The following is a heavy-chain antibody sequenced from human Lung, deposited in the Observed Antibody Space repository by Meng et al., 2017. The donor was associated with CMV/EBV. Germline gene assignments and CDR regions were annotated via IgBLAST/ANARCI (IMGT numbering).Heavy chain of an antibody. Sequence: GGSXRLSCAASGFTFSHYKMNWVRQAPGKGLERVSYISRSDNTKDYADSVKGRFTISRDNAKNSLYLHMNSLRADDTAVYYCARSDSYGDFDSWGQGPLVTVSS. CDR1: GFTFSHYK. D-gene: IGHD5-18*01. CDR3: ARSDSYGDFDS. V-gene: IGHV3-48*03. J-gene: IGHJ4*02. CDR2: ISRSDNTK.